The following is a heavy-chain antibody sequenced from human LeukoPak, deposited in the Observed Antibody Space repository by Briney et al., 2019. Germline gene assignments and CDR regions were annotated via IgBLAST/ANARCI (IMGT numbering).Heavy chain of an antibody. Sequence: GGSLRLSCAASGFTFSSYGMHWVRQAPGKGLEGVAVISYDGSNKYYADSVKGRFTISRDNSKNTLYLQMNSLRAEDTAVYYCAKDSLVYYDFWSGYLDYWGQGTLVTVSS. V-gene: IGHV3-30*18. CDR1: GFTFSSYG. CDR2: ISYDGSNK. CDR3: AKDSLVYYDFWSGYLDY. J-gene: IGHJ4*02. D-gene: IGHD3-3*01.